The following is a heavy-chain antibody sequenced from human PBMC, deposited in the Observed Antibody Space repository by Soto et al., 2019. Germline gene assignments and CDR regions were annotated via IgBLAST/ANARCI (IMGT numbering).Heavy chain of an antibody. J-gene: IGHJ5*02. V-gene: IGHV4-59*01. CDR2: IHYSGST. CDR1: GGSISSYY. Sequence: PSETLSLTCTVSGGSISSYYWSWIRQPPGKGLEWIGYIHYSGSTDYNPSLKSRVTISVDTSKNQFSLKLNSVTAADTAVYYCARGGPSSKWLDPWGQGTLVTVSS. CDR3: ARGGPSSKWLDP. D-gene: IGHD3-10*01.